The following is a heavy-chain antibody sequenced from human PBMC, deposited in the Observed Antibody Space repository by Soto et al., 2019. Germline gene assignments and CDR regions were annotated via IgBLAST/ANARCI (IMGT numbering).Heavy chain of an antibody. CDR1: GFTFSSSI. J-gene: IGHJ4*02. V-gene: IGHV1-58*01. CDR3: ATLGVTSGLDY. CDR2: IVVGSGHT. Sequence: SVKVSCKASGFTFSSSIVQWVRQARGQRLEWIGWIVVGSGHTNYEQKFQERVTITRDMSTSTAYMELSSLRSEDTAVYYCATLGVTSGLDYWGQGTLVTVS. D-gene: IGHD6-19*01.